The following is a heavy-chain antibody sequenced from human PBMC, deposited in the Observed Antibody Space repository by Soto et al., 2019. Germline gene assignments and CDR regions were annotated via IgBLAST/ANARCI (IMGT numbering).Heavy chain of an antibody. V-gene: IGHV3-30*18. CDR2: ISYDGSNK. J-gene: IGHJ4*02. CDR3: AKDGPGTTQSPPPFDY. D-gene: IGHD1-7*01. Sequence: QVQLVESGGGVVQPGRSLRLSCAASGFTFSSYGMHWVRQAPGKGLEWVAVISYDGSNKYYADSVKGRFTISRDNSKKTLYLQMNSLRAEDTAVYYCAKDGPGTTQSPPPFDYWGQGTLVTVSS. CDR1: GFTFSSYG.